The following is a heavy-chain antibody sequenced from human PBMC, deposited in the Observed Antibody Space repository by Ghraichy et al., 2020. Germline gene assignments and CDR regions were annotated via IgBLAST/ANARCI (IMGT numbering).Heavy chain of an antibody. Sequence: SETLSLTCTVSGGSISSSSYYWGWIRQPPGKGLEWIGSIYYSGSTYYNPSLKSRVTISVDTSKNQFSLKLSSVTAADTAVYYCAGRQYYDILTGYYCHYWGQGTLVTVSS. CDR2: IYYSGST. J-gene: IGHJ4*02. CDR1: GGSISSSSYY. V-gene: IGHV4-39*01. D-gene: IGHD3-9*01. CDR3: AGRQYYDILTGYYCHY.